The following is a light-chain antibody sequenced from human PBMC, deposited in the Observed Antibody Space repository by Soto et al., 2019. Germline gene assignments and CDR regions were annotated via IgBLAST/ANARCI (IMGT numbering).Light chain of an antibody. Sequence: QSALTQPASVSGSPGQSITISCTGTSSDVGGFNYVSWYQHHPGKAPKLMIYEVSNRPSGVSHRFSGSKSGNTASLTISGLQAEDEADYYCSSYRTGGPFVFGTGTKLTVL. CDR1: SSDVGGFNY. CDR3: SSYRTGGPFV. J-gene: IGLJ1*01. V-gene: IGLV2-14*01. CDR2: EVS.